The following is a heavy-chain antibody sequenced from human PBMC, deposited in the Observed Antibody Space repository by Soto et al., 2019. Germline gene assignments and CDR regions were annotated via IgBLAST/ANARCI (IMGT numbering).Heavy chain of an antibody. Sequence: EVQLVESGGGLVKPGGSLRLSCAASGFTFSNAWMSWVRQAPGKGLEWVGRIKSKTDGGTTDYAAPVKGRFTISRDDSKNTLYLQMNSLKTEDTDVYYCTGYSSSSSPDYWGQGTLVTVSS. CDR2: IKSKTDGGTT. J-gene: IGHJ4*02. CDR3: TGYSSSSSPDY. V-gene: IGHV3-15*01. D-gene: IGHD6-6*01. CDR1: GFTFSNAW.